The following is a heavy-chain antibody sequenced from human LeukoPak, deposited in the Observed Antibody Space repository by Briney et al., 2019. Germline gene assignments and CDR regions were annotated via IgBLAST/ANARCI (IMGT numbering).Heavy chain of an antibody. Sequence: GGSLRLSCVASGFTFSDSILNWVRQAPGKGLERVSTISKGGTTTYYADSVRGRFTVSRDNSKDTMYLNMKNLRAEDTAVYYCAAYGSGAAGGPGTLVTVSA. D-gene: IGHD6-19*01. CDR2: ISKGGTTT. CDR1: GFTFSDSI. J-gene: IGHJ4*02. V-gene: IGHV3-23*01. CDR3: AAYGSGAA.